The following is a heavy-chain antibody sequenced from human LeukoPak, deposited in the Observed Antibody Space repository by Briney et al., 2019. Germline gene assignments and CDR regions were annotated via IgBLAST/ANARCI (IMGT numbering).Heavy chain of an antibody. CDR1: GFTFRSYW. D-gene: IGHD4-17*01. J-gene: IGHJ4*02. CDR2: IHSDGRTT. CDR3: AKTHYGDYVWNYFDY. V-gene: IGHV3-74*01. Sequence: PGGSLRLSCAASGFTFRSYWMHWVRQAPGKGLVWVSLIHSDGRTTNYADSVKGRFTISRDNSKNTLYLQMNSLRADDTAVYYCAKTHYGDYVWNYFDYWGQGTLVTVSS.